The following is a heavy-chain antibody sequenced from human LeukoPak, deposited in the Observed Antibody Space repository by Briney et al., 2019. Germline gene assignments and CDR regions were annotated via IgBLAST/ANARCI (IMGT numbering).Heavy chain of an antibody. CDR1: GFTFSSYE. Sequence: GGSLRLSCAASGFTFSSYEMNWVRQAPGKGLEWVSYISSSGSTIYYADSVEGRFTISRDNAKNSLYLQMNSLRAEDTAVYYCARARYYYYGMDVWGQGTTVTVSS. CDR3: ARARYYYYGMDV. CDR2: ISSSGSTI. J-gene: IGHJ6*02. V-gene: IGHV3-48*03.